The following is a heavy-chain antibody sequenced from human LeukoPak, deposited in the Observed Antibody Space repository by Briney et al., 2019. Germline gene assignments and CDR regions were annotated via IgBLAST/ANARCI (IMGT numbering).Heavy chain of an antibody. V-gene: IGHV5-51*01. J-gene: IGHJ4*02. D-gene: IGHD6-13*01. CDR1: GYSFSSYW. CDR3: TRAISSSFYY. CDR2: IYPGDSNT. Sequence: GESLKISCKGSGYSFSSYWIGWVRQMPGKGLEWMGIIYPGDSNTRHSPSFQGQVTISADKSISTAYLQWSSLKASDTAMYYCTRAISSSFYYWGQGTLVTVSS.